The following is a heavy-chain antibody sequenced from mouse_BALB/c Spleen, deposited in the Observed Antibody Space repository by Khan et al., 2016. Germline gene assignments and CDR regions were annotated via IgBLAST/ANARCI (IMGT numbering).Heavy chain of an antibody. D-gene: IGHD2-3*01. CDR2: IIYSGST. CDR1: GYSITSDYA. Sequence: EVQLQESGPGLMKPSQSLSLTCTVTGYSITSDYAWNWIRQFPGNKLEWMGYIIYSGSTTYTPYLKSRISITRDTSKNQFFLQLNSVTIEDTATYYCASDGPNCARDYWGQGTSVTVSS. V-gene: IGHV3-2*02. CDR3: ASDGPNCARDY. J-gene: IGHJ4*01.